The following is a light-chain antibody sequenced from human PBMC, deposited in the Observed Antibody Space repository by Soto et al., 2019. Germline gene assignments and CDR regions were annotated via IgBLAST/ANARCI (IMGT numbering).Light chain of an antibody. J-gene: IGLJ2*01. V-gene: IGLV2-23*01. Sequence: QSALTQPASVSGSPGQSITISCNGTSSDVGSYNLVSWYQQHPGKAPKLMIYEGTKRPSGVSDRFSGSKSGNTASLTISGLLAEDEADYYCCSYAGSRIVVFGGGTKVTVL. CDR2: EGT. CDR1: SSDVGSYNL. CDR3: CSYAGSRIVV.